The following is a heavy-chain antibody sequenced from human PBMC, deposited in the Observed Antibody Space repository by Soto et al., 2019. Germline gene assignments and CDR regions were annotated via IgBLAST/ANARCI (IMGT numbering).Heavy chain of an antibody. J-gene: IGHJ4*02. V-gene: IGHV3-9*01. CDR3: ARGARRIAARQPLDY. CDR2: ISWNSGSI. CDR1: GFTFDDYA. D-gene: IGHD6-6*01. Sequence: GGSLRLSCAASGFTFDDYAMHWVRQAPGKGLEWVSGISWNSGSIGYADSVKGRFTISRDNAKNSLYLQMNSLRAEDTALYYCARGARRIAARQPLDYWGQGTLVTVSS.